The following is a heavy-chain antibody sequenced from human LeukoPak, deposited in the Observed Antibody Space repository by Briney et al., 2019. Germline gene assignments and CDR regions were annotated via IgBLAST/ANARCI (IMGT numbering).Heavy chain of an antibody. D-gene: IGHD6-19*01. CDR2: ISYDGSLK. CDR3: ARDLVAGSPDFFDY. V-gene: IGHV3-30-3*01. Sequence: GGFLRLSCAASGFTFSTYPMHWVRQAPGKGLEWVAVISYDGSLKFYADSVKDRFTISRDDSKNTLFLQMDSLRAEDTALYYCARDLVAGSPDFFDYWGQGTLVIVSS. CDR1: GFTFSTYP. J-gene: IGHJ4*02.